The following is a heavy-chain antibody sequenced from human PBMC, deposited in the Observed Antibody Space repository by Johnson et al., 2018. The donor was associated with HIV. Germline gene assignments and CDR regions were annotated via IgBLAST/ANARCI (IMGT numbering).Heavy chain of an antibody. CDR1: GFTFNDYY. Sequence: QVQLVESGGGVVQPGRSLRLSCAASGFTSGFTFNDYYMGWIRQAPGKGLEWVAVISYDGSNKYFADSVKGRFTISRDNSKNTLYLQMSSLRAEDTAVYYCARGGIIHDAFDIWGQGTMVTVSS. D-gene: IGHD1-1*01. CDR3: ARGGIIHDAFDI. J-gene: IGHJ3*02. CDR2: ISYDGSNK. V-gene: IGHV3-30*03.